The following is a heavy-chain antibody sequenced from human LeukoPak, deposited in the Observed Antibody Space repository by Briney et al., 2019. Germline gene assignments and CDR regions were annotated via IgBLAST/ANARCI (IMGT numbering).Heavy chain of an antibody. CDR2: MNPNSGNT. CDR3: ARIVEMATDDDY. Sequence: RASVKVSCKAFGYTFTSYDINWVRQATGQGLEWMGWMNPNSGNTGYAQKFQGRVTMTRNTSISTAYMELSSLRSEDTAVYYCARIVEMATDDDYWGQGTLVTVSS. J-gene: IGHJ4*02. D-gene: IGHD5-24*01. V-gene: IGHV1-8*01. CDR1: GYTFTSYD.